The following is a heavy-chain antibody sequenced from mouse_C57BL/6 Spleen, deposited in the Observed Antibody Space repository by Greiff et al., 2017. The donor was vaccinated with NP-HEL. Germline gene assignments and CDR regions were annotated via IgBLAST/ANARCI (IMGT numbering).Heavy chain of an antibody. CDR1: GYAFSSSW. CDR3: ARSLYDYEDYFDY. J-gene: IGHJ2*01. Sequence: VKLVESGPELVKPGASVKISCTASGYAFSSSWMNWVKQRPGKGLEWIGRIYPGDGDTNYNGKFKGKATLTADKSSSTAYLQLSSLTSEDSAVYVCARSLYDYEDYFDYWGQGTTLTVSS. CDR2: IYPGDGDT. V-gene: IGHV1-82*01. D-gene: IGHD2-4*01.